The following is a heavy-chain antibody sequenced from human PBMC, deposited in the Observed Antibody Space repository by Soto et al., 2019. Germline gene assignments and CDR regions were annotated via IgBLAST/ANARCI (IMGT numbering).Heavy chain of an antibody. CDR3: ARGSKVLGAPGYYYYGMDV. J-gene: IGHJ6*02. CDR2: INHSGST. D-gene: IGHD3-16*01. Sequence: SETLCLTCAVYGGSFSGYYWSWIRQPPGKGLEWIGEINHSGSTNYNPSLKSRVTISVDTSKNQFSLKLSSVTAADTAVYYCARGSKVLGAPGYYYYGMDVWGQGTTVTVSS. CDR1: GGSFSGYY. V-gene: IGHV4-34*01.